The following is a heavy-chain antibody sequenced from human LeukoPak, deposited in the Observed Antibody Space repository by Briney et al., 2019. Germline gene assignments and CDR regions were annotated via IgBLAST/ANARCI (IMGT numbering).Heavy chain of an antibody. CDR1: GFTFRSYW. J-gene: IGHJ4*02. Sequence: GGSLRLSCGASGFTFRSYWMHWVRQAPGKGLVWVSGINGDGNITTYADSVKGRFAISRDNAESTVYLQMSSLRDEDTAVYFCLRDFPSGYWGQRTLVTVSS. D-gene: IGHD3-10*01. V-gene: IGHV3-74*03. CDR2: INGDGNIT. CDR3: LRDFPSGY.